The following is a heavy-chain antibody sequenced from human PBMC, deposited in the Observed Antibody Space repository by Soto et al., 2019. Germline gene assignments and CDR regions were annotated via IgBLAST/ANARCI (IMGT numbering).Heavy chain of an antibody. V-gene: IGHV3-7*01. J-gene: IGHJ4*02. Sequence: GGSLRLSCAASGFTFSSYWMSWVRQAPGKGLEWVANIKQDGSEKYYVDSVKGRFTISRDNAKNSLYLQMNTLRAEDTAVYYCARDYYDFWSGFPTFDYWGQGTLVTVSS. CDR3: ARDYYDFWSGFPTFDY. CDR1: GFTFSSYW. CDR2: IKQDGSEK. D-gene: IGHD3-3*01.